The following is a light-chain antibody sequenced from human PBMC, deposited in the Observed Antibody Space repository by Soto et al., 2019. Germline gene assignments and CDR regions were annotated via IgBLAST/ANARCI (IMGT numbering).Light chain of an antibody. Sequence: EIVMTQSPATLSVSPGETATLSCRASQSIGSALAWYQHRPGQAPRLLIVAASIRATGVPGRFSGGGSGTDFTPTISSLQSEDFGVYYCQQYRNWPRLTFGGGTTVEIK. V-gene: IGKV3-15*01. CDR3: QQYRNWPRLT. CDR2: AAS. J-gene: IGKJ4*01. CDR1: QSIGSA.